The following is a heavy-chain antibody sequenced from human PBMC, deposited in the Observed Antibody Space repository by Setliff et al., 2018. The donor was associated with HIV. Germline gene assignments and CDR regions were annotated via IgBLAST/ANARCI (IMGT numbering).Heavy chain of an antibody. CDR2: ISSSGGT. D-gene: IGHD2-8*01. Sequence: SETLSLTCSVSGDSISRNNYYWGWTRQSPGKGLEWVGSISSSGGTSYSAASLKSRVTLSIDTSKNQFSLRLTSVTAADTAVYYCARGAPYCNHGICHLFDYWGHGNLVTVS. CDR1: GDSISRNNYY. J-gene: IGHJ4*01. CDR3: ARGAPYCNHGICHLFDY. V-gene: IGHV4-39*02.